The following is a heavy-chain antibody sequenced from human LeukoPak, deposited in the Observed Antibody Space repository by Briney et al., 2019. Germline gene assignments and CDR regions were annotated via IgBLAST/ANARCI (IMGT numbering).Heavy chain of an antibody. V-gene: IGHV3-7*01. CDR1: GFTFSSYW. D-gene: IGHD5-24*01. Sequence: PGGSLRLSCAASGFTFSSYWMSWVRQAPGKGLEWVANIKQDGSEEYYVDSVKGRFTISRDNAKNSLYLQMNSLRAEDTAVYYCARDPEGWLQFGYYFDYRGQGTLVTVSS. CDR2: IKQDGSEE. CDR3: ARDPEGWLQFGYYFDY. J-gene: IGHJ4*02.